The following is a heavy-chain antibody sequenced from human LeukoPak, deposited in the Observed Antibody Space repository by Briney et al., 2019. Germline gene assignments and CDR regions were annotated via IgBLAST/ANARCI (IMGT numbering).Heavy chain of an antibody. J-gene: IGHJ4*02. CDR3: ARRISSGYSDY. D-gene: IGHD3-22*01. CDR1: GGSVSNPIYY. Sequence: PSETLSVTCTVSGGSVSNPIYYWTWIRQPPGQGLEWIGYIHSSLSTNYNPSLKSRVTMSVDTSKNQFSLKLNSVTAADTALYYCARRISSGYSDYWGQGTLVTVSS. CDR2: IHSSLST. V-gene: IGHV4-61*01.